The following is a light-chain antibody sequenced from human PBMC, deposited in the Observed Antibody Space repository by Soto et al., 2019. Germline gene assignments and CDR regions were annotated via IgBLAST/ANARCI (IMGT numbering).Light chain of an antibody. CDR1: QSIDNW. J-gene: IGKJ2*03. CDR2: KTS. CDR3: HQYTSFPYS. V-gene: IGKV1-5*03. Sequence: DIQMTQSPSTLSASVGDRVTITCRASQSIDNWLAWYQQKPGKAPKLLIHKTSSLESGVPSRFSASGSGTEFTFTISSLQPDDFATYYCHQYTSFPYSFGQGTKVDIK.